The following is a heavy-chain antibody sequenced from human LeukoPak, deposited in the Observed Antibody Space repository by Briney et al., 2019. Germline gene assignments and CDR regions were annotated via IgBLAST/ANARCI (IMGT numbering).Heavy chain of an antibody. CDR1: GFTFSNYG. D-gene: IGHD2-2*01. J-gene: IGHJ6*03. CDR2: IRFNGNNK. Sequence: GGSLRLSCAASGFTFSNYGIHWVRQAPGKGLEWVTFIRFNGNNKYYIDSVKGRFTVSRDNTKNTLYLHMNTLRVDDTPVYYLARGRYQRQTGADHYYRDVWGKGTTVTVSS. CDR3: ARGRYQRQTGADHYYRDV. V-gene: IGHV3-30*02.